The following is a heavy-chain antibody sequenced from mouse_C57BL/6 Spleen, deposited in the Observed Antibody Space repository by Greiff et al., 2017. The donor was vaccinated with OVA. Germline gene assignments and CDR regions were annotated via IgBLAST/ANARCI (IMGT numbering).Heavy chain of an antibody. D-gene: IGHD1-1*02. Sequence: VHLVESGPGLVQPSQSLSITCTVSGFSLTSYGVHWVRQSPGKGLEWLGVIWSGGSTDYNAAFISRLSISKDNSKSQVFFKMNSLHADDTAIYYCARRKGLWGYFDYWGQGTTLTVSS. V-gene: IGHV2-2*01. CDR1: GFSLTSYG. CDR2: IWSGGST. CDR3: ARRKGLWGYFDY. J-gene: IGHJ2*01.